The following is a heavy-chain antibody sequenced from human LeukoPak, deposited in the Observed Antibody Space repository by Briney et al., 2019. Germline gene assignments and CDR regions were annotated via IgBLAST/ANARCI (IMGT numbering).Heavy chain of an antibody. D-gene: IGHD2-15*01. CDR3: ARVDHVVAATHP. CDR1: GFTFSSYW. CDR2: ISSSSSYI. J-gene: IGHJ5*02. V-gene: IGHV3-21*01. Sequence: GGSLRLSCAASGFTFSSYWMHWVRQAPGKGLVWVSSISSSSSYIYYADSVKGRFTISRDNAKNSLYLQMNSLRAEDTAVYYCARVDHVVAATHPWGQGTLVTVSS.